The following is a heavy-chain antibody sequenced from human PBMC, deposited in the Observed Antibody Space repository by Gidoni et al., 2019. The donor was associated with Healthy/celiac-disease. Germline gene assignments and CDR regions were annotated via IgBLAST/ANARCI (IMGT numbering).Heavy chain of an antibody. D-gene: IGHD3-3*01. CDR3: ARDLVTIFGVMHYYYYYGMDV. V-gene: IGHV3-11*01. J-gene: IGHJ6*02. CDR1: GFTFSDYY. CDR2: ISSSGSTI. Sequence: QVQLVESGGGLVKPGGSLRLSCAASGFTFSDYYMIWIRQAPGKGLEWVSYISSSGSTIYYADSVKGRFTISRDNAKNSLYLQMNSLRAEDTAVYYCARDLVTIFGVMHYYYYYGMDVWGQGTTVTVSS.